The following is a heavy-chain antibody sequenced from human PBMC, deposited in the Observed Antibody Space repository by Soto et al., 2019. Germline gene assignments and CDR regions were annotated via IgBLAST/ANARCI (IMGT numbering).Heavy chain of an antibody. V-gene: IGHV3-21*01. CDR2: ISSTGALM. CDR1: GCTVSSNY. CDR3: ARDRLARGIPVAGRIDY. J-gene: IGHJ4*02. D-gene: IGHD6-19*01. Sequence: GGSLRLSCAASGCTVSSNYMSWVRQAPGKGLEWVSSISSTGALMYYADSVKGRFTISRDDADNSLYLQMNSLRVEDTAVYYCARDRLARGIPVAGRIDYWGQGALVPVS.